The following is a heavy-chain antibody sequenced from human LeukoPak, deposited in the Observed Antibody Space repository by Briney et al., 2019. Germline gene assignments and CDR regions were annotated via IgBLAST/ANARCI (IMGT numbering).Heavy chain of an antibody. Sequence: WGSLRLSCAASGFTVSNNYMSWVRQAPGKGLEWVSVIYSGGRTYYADSVKGRFTISRDNSKNTLYLQMNSLRAEDTAVYYCAGTTCGGDCYSEYWGQGTQVTVSS. J-gene: IGHJ4*02. CDR2: IYSGGRT. CDR1: GFTVSNNY. D-gene: IGHD2-21*02. CDR3: AGTTCGGDCYSEY. V-gene: IGHV3-53*01.